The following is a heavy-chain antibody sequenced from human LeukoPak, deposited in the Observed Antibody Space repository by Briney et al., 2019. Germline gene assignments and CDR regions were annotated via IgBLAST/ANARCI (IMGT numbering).Heavy chain of an antibody. CDR2: IKLDGSEK. D-gene: IGHD6-19*01. CDR1: GFTFSKYW. Sequence: GGSLRLSCVVSGFTFSKYWMTWVRQAPGKGLEWVANIKLDGSEKYYVDSVKDRFTISIDNAKNSLYLQMNSLRAEDTAVYYCAAYGIAVSALDYWGQGTLVTVSS. CDR3: AAYGIAVSALDY. J-gene: IGHJ4*02. V-gene: IGHV3-7*05.